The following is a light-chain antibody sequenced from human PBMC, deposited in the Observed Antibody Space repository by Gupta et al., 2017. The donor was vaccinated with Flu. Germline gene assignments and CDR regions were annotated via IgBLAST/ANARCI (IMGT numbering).Light chain of an antibody. Sequence: QSVLPHPSSLSASTGASASPPCTLRSGINVGSYKIFWYQQKPGSPPQHLLAYKSDSEKQQASGVPIRFSGSKDASANGGILLISGLQSEDEADYYCMIWHNSAWVFGGGTKLTVL. CDR3: MIWHNSAWV. V-gene: IGLV5-45*03. CDR2: YKSDSEK. CDR1: SGINVGSYK. J-gene: IGLJ3*02.